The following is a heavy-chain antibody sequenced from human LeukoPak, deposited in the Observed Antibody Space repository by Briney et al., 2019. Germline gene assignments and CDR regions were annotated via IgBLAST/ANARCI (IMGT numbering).Heavy chain of an antibody. CDR2: IYTSGGT. CDR3: AREVGYCSGGSCPTGMDV. J-gene: IGHJ6*02. V-gene: IGHV4-61*02. D-gene: IGHD2-15*01. CDR1: GGSISSGSYY. Sequence: PPETLSLTCTVSGGSISSGSYYWSWIRQPAGKGLEWIGRIYTSGGTNYNPSLKSRVTISVDTSKNQFSLKLSSVTAADTAVYYCAREVGYCSGGSCPTGMDVWGQGTTVTVSS.